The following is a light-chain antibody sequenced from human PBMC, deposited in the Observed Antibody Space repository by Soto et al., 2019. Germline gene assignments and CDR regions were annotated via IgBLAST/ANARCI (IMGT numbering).Light chain of an antibody. Sequence: NFMLTQPHSVSESPGKTVTISCTRSSGSIASNYVQWYQQRPGSSPTTVIYDDHQRPSGVPDRFFGSIDSSSNSASLTISGLKTEDEADYYCQSYDSSNSWVFGGGTKVTVL. CDR1: SGSIASNY. V-gene: IGLV6-57*01. J-gene: IGLJ3*02. CDR2: DDH. CDR3: QSYDSSNSWV.